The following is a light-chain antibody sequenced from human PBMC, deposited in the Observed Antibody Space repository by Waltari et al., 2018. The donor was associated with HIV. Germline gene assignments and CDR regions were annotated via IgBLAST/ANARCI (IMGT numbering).Light chain of an antibody. V-gene: IGLV3-1*01. CDR2: QDN. Sequence: SYELTQPPAVYVSPGQTASFSCSGNKLGDKYVSWYQQKPGQSPVTVIYQDNRRPSGIPERFSGSNSGDTATLTISGTQPVDEADYYCQAWDSSTVVFGPGTKVTVL. J-gene: IGLJ1*01. CDR3: QAWDSSTVV. CDR1: KLGDKY.